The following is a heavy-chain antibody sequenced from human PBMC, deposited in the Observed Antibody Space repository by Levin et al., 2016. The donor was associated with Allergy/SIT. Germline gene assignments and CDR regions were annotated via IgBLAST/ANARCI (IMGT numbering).Heavy chain of an antibody. J-gene: IGHJ4*02. CDR1: GFTFRSYW. CDR2: ITSSSGSI. CDR3: ARDEKPIVRFGSPIPY. Sequence: GESLKISCAGSGFTFRSYWMSWVRQAPGKGLEWVSSITSSSGSIYYADSVKGRFTISRDNAKNSLYLQMNNLRAEDTAVYYCARDEKPIVRFGSPIPYWGQGTLVTVSS. D-gene: IGHD3-10*01. V-gene: IGHV3-48*01.